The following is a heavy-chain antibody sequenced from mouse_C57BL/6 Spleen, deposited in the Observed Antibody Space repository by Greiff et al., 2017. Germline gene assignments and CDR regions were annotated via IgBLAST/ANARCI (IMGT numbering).Heavy chain of an antibody. J-gene: IGHJ1*03. V-gene: IGHV6-6*01. D-gene: IGHD2-1*01. CDR3: TRIYYGNYGWYFDV. CDR1: GFTFSDAW. Sequence: EVMLVESGGGLVQPGGSMKLSCAASGFTFSDAWMDWVRQSPEKGLEWVAEIRNKANNHATYYAESVKGRFTISRDDSKSSVYLQMNSLRAEDTGIYYCTRIYYGNYGWYFDVWGTGTTVTVSS. CDR2: IRNKANNHAT.